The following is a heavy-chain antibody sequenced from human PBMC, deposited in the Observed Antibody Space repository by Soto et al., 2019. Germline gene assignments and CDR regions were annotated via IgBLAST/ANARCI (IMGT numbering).Heavy chain of an antibody. Sequence: GSLRLSCAASGFTFSDSWMDWVRQAPGKGPEWVANIKQDGSEKNYVDSVKGRFTISRDNAKNSLYLQMNSLRAEDTAVYYCASLGRHGWGQGTTVTVSS. D-gene: IGHD3-16*01. CDR1: GFTFSDSW. CDR3: ASLGRHG. V-gene: IGHV3-7*01. J-gene: IGHJ6*02. CDR2: IKQDGSEK.